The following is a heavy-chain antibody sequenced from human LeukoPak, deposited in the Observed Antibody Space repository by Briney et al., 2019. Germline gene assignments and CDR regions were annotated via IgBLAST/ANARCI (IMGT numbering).Heavy chain of an antibody. D-gene: IGHD5-12*01. J-gene: IGHJ3*01. CDR2: IHPDGAT. Sequence: GGSLRLSCTCYEFAVSANYMSWVRQAPGKGLEWVSFIHPDGATSYAESVKGRFIISRDNSNNTLYLQINSLRVEDTAVYYCTKATFDHWGQGTMDVVSS. V-gene: IGHV3-53*01. CDR3: TKATFDH. CDR1: EFAVSANY.